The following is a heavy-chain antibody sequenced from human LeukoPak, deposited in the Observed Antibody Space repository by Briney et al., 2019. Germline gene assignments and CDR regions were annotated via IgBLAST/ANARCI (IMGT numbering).Heavy chain of an antibody. J-gene: IGHJ4*02. CDR1: GFTFSSYG. CDR3: AKPTVVAARPVEMGLDY. D-gene: IGHD2-15*01. CDR2: ISYDGGNK. V-gene: IGHV3-30*18. Sequence: PGGSLTLSCAASGFTFSSYGMLWVRQAPGKGREGGAVISYDGGNKYYADSVKGRFTISRDNSKNTLYLQMNSLRAEDTAVYYCAKPTVVAARPVEMGLDYWGQGTLVTVSS.